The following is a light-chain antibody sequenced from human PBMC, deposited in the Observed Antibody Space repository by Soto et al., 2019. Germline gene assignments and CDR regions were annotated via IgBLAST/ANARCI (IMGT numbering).Light chain of an antibody. CDR3: CSHAGSSNYV. V-gene: IGLV2-23*01. J-gene: IGLJ1*01. CDR2: EAS. CDR1: SSDVGSRNL. Sequence: SALSEPASGRRSPGQKITISCTGTSSDVGSRNLVSWYQQYPGKAPKLIIFEASKRPSGASNRFSGSKSGSTTSLTISGLQAEDEADYYCCSHAGSSNYVFGTGTKVTVL.